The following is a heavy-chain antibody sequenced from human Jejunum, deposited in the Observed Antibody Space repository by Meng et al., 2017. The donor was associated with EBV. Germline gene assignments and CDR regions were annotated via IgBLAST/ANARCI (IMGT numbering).Heavy chain of an antibody. J-gene: IGHJ5*02. D-gene: IGHD5-12*01. CDR3: ARGRGYDYGDS. CDR2: LYYAGKA. CDR1: CDSVTGYNY. Sequence: QPQESGPGFVKPSETLARTCSVSCDSVTGYNYWTWIRQPPGKGLEWIGNLYYAGKAIYKPSLQSRVTISVDTSKNQISLKVTSVTAADTAIYYCARGRGYDYGDSWGQGTLVTVSS. V-gene: IGHV4-61*01.